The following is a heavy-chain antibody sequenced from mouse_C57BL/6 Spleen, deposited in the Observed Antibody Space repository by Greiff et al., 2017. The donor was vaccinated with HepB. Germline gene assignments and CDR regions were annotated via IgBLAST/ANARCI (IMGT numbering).Heavy chain of an antibody. V-gene: IGHV1-50*01. CDR2: IDPSDSYT. D-gene: IGHD1-2*01. J-gene: IGHJ2*01. CDR1: GYTFTSYW. Sequence: QVQLQQPGAELVKPGASVKLSCKASGYTFTSYWMQWVKQRPGQGLEWIGEIDPSDSYTNYNQKFKGKATLTVDTSSSTAYMQLSSLTSEDSAVYYCARGVSLLRFPDYWGQGTTLTVSS. CDR3: ARGVSLLRFPDY.